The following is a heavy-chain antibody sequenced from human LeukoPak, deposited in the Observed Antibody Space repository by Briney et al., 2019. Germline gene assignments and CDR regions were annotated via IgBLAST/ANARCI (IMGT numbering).Heavy chain of an antibody. CDR3: ARDTRGGGSYYVRGYYFDY. V-gene: IGHV4-34*01. D-gene: IGHD1-26*01. Sequence: SETLSLTCAVYGGSFSGYYWSWIRQPPGKGLEWIGEISHSGSTNYNPSLKSRVTISVDTSKNQFSLKLSSVTAADTAVYYCARDTRGGGSYYVRGYYFDYWGQGTLVTVSS. CDR1: GGSFSGYY. J-gene: IGHJ4*02. CDR2: ISHSGST.